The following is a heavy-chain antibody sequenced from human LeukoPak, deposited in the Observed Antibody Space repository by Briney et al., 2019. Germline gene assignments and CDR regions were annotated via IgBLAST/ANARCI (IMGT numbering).Heavy chain of an antibody. CDR3: ARVGDHFHWYLDL. CDR1: GFSVSTKY. CDR2: LYSGSDT. Sequence: GGSLRLSCAASGFSVSTKYMNWVRQAPGKGLEWVSILYSGSDTYYANSVRGRFTISRDSSKNILFLQMNDLRAEDTAVYYCARVGDHFHWYLDLWGRGTLVTVSS. D-gene: IGHD3-10*01. J-gene: IGHJ2*01. V-gene: IGHV3-53*01.